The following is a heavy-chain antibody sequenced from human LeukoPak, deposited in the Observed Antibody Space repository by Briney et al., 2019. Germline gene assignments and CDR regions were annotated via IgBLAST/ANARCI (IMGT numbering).Heavy chain of an antibody. Sequence: GGSLRLSCAVSGFTFSNAWMSWVRQSPGKGLEWVGRIKSKTDGGTTDYAAPVKGRFTISRDDSKNTLYPQMNSLKTEDTAVYYCTTVAGRRDGYNNWGQGTLVTVSS. J-gene: IGHJ4*02. V-gene: IGHV3-15*01. CDR2: IKSKTDGGTT. CDR1: GFTFSNAW. CDR3: TTVAGRRDGYNN. D-gene: IGHD5-24*01.